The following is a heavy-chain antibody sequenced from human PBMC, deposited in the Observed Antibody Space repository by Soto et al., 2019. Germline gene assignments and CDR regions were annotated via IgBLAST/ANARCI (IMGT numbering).Heavy chain of an antibody. J-gene: IGHJ4*02. CDR3: ATNYGSGSTHFDY. V-gene: IGHV1-69*02. Sequence: QVQLVQSGAEVKKPGSPVRVSCTASGDTFNFYTISWVRQVPGQGPEWMGRIIPMLGMSNYAQKVQGRVTIMANKANSTVYMNLSGLTSEDTAVYYCATNYGSGSTHFDYWGQGTLVTVSS. D-gene: IGHD3-10*01. CDR2: IIPMLGMS. CDR1: GDTFNFYT.